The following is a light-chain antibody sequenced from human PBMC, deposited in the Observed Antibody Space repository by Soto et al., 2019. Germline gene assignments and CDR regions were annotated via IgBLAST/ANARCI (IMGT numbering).Light chain of an antibody. V-gene: IGKV4-1*01. CDR3: QQYYSTPPWT. J-gene: IGKJ1*01. CDR1: QSVLYSSNNKNY. Sequence: DIVMTQSPDSLAVSLGERATINCKSSQSVLYSSNNKNYLAWYQQKPGQPPKLLIYWASTRESGVPDRFSGSGSGTHFPLTISSLQAEDVAVYYCQQYYSTPPWTFGQGTKVEIK. CDR2: WAS.